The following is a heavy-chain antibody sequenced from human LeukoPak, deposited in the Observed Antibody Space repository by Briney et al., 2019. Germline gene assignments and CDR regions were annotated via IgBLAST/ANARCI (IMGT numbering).Heavy chain of an antibody. D-gene: IGHD1-1*01. J-gene: IGHJ3*02. V-gene: IGHV4-59*01. CDR1: GGSISSYY. Sequence: SETLSLTCTVSGGSISSYYWSWIRQPPGKGLEWIGYIYYSGSTNYNPSLKSRVTISVDTSKNQFSLKLSSVTAADTAVYYCARDGGVATGTDAFDIWGQGTMVTVSS. CDR3: ARDGGVATGTDAFDI. CDR2: IYYSGST.